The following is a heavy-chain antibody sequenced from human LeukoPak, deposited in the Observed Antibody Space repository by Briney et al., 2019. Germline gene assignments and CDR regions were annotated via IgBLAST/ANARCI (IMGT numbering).Heavy chain of an antibody. V-gene: IGHV3-30*18. CDR2: ISYDGSNR. Sequence: GGSLRLSCAASGFTFSSYGVHWVRQAPGKGLEWAAVISYDGSNRYYADSVKGRFTISRDNSKNTLYLQMNSLRAEDTAVYYCAKGKTTVTTVFDYWGQGTLVTVSS. J-gene: IGHJ4*02. CDR3: AKGKTTVTTVFDY. CDR1: GFTFSSYG. D-gene: IGHD4-17*01.